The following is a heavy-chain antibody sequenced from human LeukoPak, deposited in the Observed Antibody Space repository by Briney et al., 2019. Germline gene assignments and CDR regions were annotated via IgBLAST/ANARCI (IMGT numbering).Heavy chain of an antibody. CDR2: ISGSSAYI. V-gene: IGHV3-21*01. CDR1: GFTFTSYI. CDR3: ARGALSLGYSYGYFDY. D-gene: IGHD5-18*01. Sequence: GGSLRLSCAASGFTFTSYIMHWVRQAPGKGLEWVSSISGSSAYIYYADSVKGRFTISRDNAKNSLSLQMNSLRAEDTAVYYCARGALSLGYSYGYFDYWGQGTLVTVSS. J-gene: IGHJ4*02.